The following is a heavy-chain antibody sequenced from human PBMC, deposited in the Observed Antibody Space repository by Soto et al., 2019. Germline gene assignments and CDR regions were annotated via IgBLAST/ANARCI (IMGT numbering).Heavy chain of an antibody. CDR2: INAGNGNT. Sequence: QVQLVQSGAEVKKPGASVKVSCKASGYTFTSYAMHWVRQAPGQRLEWMGWINAGNGNTKYSQKIQGRVTITRDTSSSTAYIELSSLRSEDTAVYYGASDSIVSYYYYGMDVWGQGTTVTVSS. CDR3: ASDSIVSYYYYGMDV. CDR1: GYTFTSYA. V-gene: IGHV1-3*01. D-gene: IGHD2-15*01. J-gene: IGHJ6*02.